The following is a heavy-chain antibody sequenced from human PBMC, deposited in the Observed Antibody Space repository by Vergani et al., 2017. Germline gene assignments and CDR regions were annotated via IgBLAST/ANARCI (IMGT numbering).Heavy chain of an antibody. V-gene: IGHV1-24*01. CDR3: AREGSEIVGATNDWFDP. J-gene: IGHJ5*02. D-gene: IGHD1-26*01. Sequence: QVQLVQSGAEVKKPGASVKVSCKVSGYTLTELSMHWVRQAPGKGLEWMGGFDPEDGETIYAQKFQGRVTMTEETSTDTAYMELSSLRSEDTAVYYCAREGSEIVGATNDWFDPWGQGTLVTVSS. CDR1: GYTLTELS. CDR2: FDPEDGET.